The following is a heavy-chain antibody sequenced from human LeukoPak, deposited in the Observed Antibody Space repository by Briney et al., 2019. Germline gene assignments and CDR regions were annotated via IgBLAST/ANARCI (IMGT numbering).Heavy chain of an antibody. Sequence: GGSLRLSCAASGLTFNDYAMTWVRQAPGKGLEWVSSISGSGRKTYYADSVKGRFTISRDNSKNTLYLQMNSLRAEDTALYYCARGTALPGVDYWGQGTLVIVSS. CDR1: GLTFNDYA. V-gene: IGHV3-23*01. J-gene: IGHJ4*02. CDR3: ARGTALPGVDY. CDR2: ISGSGRKT. D-gene: IGHD3-10*01.